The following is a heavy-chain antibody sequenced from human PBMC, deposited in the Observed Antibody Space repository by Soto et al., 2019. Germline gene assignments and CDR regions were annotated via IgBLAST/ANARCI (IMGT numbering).Heavy chain of an antibody. V-gene: IGHV1-69*02. Sequence: SVKVSCKASGGTFSSYTISWVRQAPGQGLEWMGRIIPILGIANYAQKFQGRVTITADKSTSTAYMELSSLRSEDTAVYYCARYKGYCSGGSCYWYAFDIWGQGIMVTVSS. D-gene: IGHD2-15*01. CDR1: GGTFSSYT. J-gene: IGHJ3*02. CDR2: IIPILGIA. CDR3: ARYKGYCSGGSCYWYAFDI.